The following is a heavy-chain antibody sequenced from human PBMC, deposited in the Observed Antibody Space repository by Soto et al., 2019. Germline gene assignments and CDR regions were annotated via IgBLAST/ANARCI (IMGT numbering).Heavy chain of an antibody. J-gene: IGHJ6*02. CDR3: ARSEKIVGATKDYYYGMDV. CDR2: ISHDGSNK. D-gene: IGHD1-26*01. V-gene: IGHV3-30*03. CDR1: GFTFSDYG. Sequence: PWGSLRLSCAASGFTFSDYGMHWVRLAPGKGLEWVAVISHDGSNKYYADSVKGRFTISRDNSENTLYLQMNSLRAEDTAVYYCARSEKIVGATKDYYYGMDVWGQGTTVTVSS.